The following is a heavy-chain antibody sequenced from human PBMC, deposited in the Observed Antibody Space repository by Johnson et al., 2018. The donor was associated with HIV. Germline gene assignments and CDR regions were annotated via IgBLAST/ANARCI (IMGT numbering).Heavy chain of an antibody. V-gene: IGHV3-7*01. J-gene: IGHJ3*02. Sequence: VQLVESGGGLVQPGGSLRLSCAASGFTFSNYWMIWVRQAPGKGLEWVANIKQDGSDKTYVDSVKGRFTISRDNAMNSLYLQMNSLRADDTAVYYCARGYNSAFDIWGQGTMVTVSS. CDR1: GFTFSNYW. CDR2: IKQDGSDK. D-gene: IGHD1-1*01. CDR3: ARGYNSAFDI.